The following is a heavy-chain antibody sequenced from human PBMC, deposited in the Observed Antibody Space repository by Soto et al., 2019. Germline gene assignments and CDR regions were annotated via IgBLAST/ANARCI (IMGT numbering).Heavy chain of an antibody. Sequence: SETLSLTCTVSGGSISSYYWSWIRQPPGKGLEWIGYIYYSGSTNYNPSLKSRVTISVDTSKNQFSLKLSSVTAADTAVYYCARERKTYYYGSGSYPGGLDYWGQGTLVTVSS. CDR3: ARERKTYYYGSGSYPGGLDY. D-gene: IGHD3-10*01. CDR2: IYYSGST. CDR1: GGSISSYY. V-gene: IGHV4-59*01. J-gene: IGHJ4*02.